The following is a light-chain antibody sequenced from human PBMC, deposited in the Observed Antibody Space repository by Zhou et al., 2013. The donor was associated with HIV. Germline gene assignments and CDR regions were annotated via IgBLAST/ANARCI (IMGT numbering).Light chain of an antibody. V-gene: IGKV1-5*03. CDR1: QTINNW. CDR3: QQYGSYPWT. Sequence: DIQMTQSPSTLSASVGDRVTMSCRASQTINNWLAWYQQKPGKAPNLLIYKTSSLESGVPSRFSGSGSGTEFTLTISSLQPDDFATYYCQQYGSYPWTFGQGTKVEI. CDR2: KTS. J-gene: IGKJ1*01.